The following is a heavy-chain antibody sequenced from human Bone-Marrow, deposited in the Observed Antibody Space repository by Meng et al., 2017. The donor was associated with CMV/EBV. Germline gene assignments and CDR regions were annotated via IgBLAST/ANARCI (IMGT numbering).Heavy chain of an antibody. Sequence: GGSLRLSCAASGFTFSNYWLSWVRQAPGKGLEWVASIKPDGSEKYYADSVKGRFTIFRDNGKSSLHLQMNSLRVEDTAVYYCARSISVVRALSNVDCWGQGTLVTVSS. J-gene: IGHJ4*02. CDR3: ARSISVVRALSNVDC. CDR2: IKPDGSEK. CDR1: GFTFSNYW. D-gene: IGHD3-10*01. V-gene: IGHV3-7*01.